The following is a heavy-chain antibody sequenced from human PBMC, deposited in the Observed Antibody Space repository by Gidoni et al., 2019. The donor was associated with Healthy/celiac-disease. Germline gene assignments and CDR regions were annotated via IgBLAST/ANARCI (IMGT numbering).Heavy chain of an antibody. CDR3: AKDHYDVWSGHPPRA. CDR2: ISGSGGST. CDR1: GFTFSSYA. V-gene: IGHV3-23*01. J-gene: IGHJ5*02. Sequence: EVQLLESVGGLVQPGGSLRLSCAASGFTFSSYAMSSVRQAPGKGLEWVSAISGSGGSTYYADSVKGRFTSSRDNSKNTLYLQMNSLRAEDTAVYYCAKDHYDVWSGHPPRAWGQGTLVTVSS. D-gene: IGHD3-3*01.